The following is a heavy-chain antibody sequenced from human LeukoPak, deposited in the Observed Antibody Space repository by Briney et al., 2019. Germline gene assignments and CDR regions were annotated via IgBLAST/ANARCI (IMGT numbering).Heavy chain of an antibody. D-gene: IGHD2-2*01. J-gene: IGHJ5*02. V-gene: IGHV3-7*01. Sequence: GGSLRLSCAASGFTFRNYWMGWARQAPGKGLEWVANTKPDGTAEYYADSVKGRFTISRDNSKNTLYLQMNSLRAEDTAVYYCAKDGRVVVPAAISPIGWFDPWGQGTLVTVSS. CDR3: AKDGRVVVPAAISPIGWFDP. CDR2: TKPDGTAE. CDR1: GFTFRNYW.